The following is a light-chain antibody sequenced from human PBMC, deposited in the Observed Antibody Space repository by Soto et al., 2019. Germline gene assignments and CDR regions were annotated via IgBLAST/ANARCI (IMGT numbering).Light chain of an antibody. CDR2: DSS. Sequence: DIQMTQSPSSLSASVGDRVTITCKASQGINNYLNWYQQKPGKAPELLIYDSSSLKTGVPSRFSGSGSETDFTLTISSLQPDDVATYYCQHYYHLPLSFGGGTKIEIK. J-gene: IGKJ4*01. V-gene: IGKV1-33*01. CDR1: QGINNY. CDR3: QHYYHLPLS.